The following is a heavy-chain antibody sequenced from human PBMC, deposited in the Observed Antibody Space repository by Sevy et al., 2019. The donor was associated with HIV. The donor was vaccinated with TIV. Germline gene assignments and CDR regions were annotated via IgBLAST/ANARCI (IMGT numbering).Heavy chain of an antibody. CDR1: GFSFNTAGVG. CDR3: AHRSYTSGWYKVHFDP. J-gene: IGHJ5*02. CDR2: IHWNDDK. V-gene: IGHV2-5*01. D-gene: IGHD6-19*01. Sequence: SGPTLVNPTQTLTLTCTFSGFSFNTAGVGVGWIRQPPGKALEWLALIHWNDDKYYNPSLSSRLTITKDTSENEVVLTMANMCPEDTATYFCAHRSYTSGWYKVHFDPWGQGTLVTVSS.